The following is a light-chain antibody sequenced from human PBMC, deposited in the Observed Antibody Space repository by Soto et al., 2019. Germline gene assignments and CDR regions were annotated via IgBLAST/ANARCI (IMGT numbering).Light chain of an antibody. CDR3: HVWDSSTAV. V-gene: IGLV3-9*01. CDR1: NIGTRN. J-gene: IGLJ3*02. Sequence: SYELTQPLSVSVPLGQTDRITCGGNNIGTRNVHWYQQKPGQAPVLVVHRDSKRPAGIPERFSGSNSGNTATLTISRAQAGDEADYYCHVWDSSTAVFGGGTQLTVL. CDR2: RDS.